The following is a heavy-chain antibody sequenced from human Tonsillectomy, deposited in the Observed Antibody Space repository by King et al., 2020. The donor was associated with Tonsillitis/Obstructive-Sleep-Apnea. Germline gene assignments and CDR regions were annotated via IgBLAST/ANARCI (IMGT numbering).Heavy chain of an antibody. CDR3: AREGGVWRDAFDI. CDR1: GGSISSYY. Sequence: VQLQESGPGLVKPSETLSLTCTVSGGSISSYYWSWIRQPPGKGLEWIGYIYYSGSTNYNPSLKSRVTISVDTSKNQFSLKLGSVTAADTAVYYCAREGGVWRDAFDIWGQGTMVTVSS. J-gene: IGHJ3*02. D-gene: IGHD3-3*01. CDR2: IYYSGST. V-gene: IGHV4-59*01.